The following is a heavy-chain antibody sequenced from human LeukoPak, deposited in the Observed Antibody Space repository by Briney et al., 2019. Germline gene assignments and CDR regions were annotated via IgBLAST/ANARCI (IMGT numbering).Heavy chain of an antibody. CDR1: GFTFSSYA. D-gene: IGHD3-22*01. CDR3: ARDLNYYDSSGKDY. V-gene: IGHV3-23*01. CDR2: ISGSGGST. Sequence: GGSLRLSCAASGFTFSSYAMSWVRQAPGKGLEWVSAISGSGGSTYYADSVKGRFTISRDNSKNTLYLQMNSLRAEDTAVYYCARDLNYYDSSGKDYWGQGTLVTVSS. J-gene: IGHJ4*02.